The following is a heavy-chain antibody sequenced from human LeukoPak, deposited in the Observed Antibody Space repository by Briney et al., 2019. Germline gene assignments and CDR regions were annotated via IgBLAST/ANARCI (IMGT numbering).Heavy chain of an antibody. Sequence: GGSLRLSCAASGFTFSDYYMTWIRQAPGKGLEWVSYISSSSSTIYYADSVKGRFTISRDNAKNSLYLQMNSLRAEDTAVYYCARERAGYQGIYAFDIWGQGTMVTVSS. CDR3: ARERAGYQGIYAFDI. V-gene: IGHV3-11*04. CDR2: ISSSSSTI. J-gene: IGHJ3*02. D-gene: IGHD5-18*01. CDR1: GFTFSDYY.